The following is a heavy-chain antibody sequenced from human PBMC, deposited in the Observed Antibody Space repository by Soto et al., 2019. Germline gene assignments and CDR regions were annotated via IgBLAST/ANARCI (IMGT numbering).Heavy chain of an antibody. D-gene: IGHD3-10*01. CDR1: GFTFSNYG. CDR3: AKDLGYDGSGIEI. Sequence: EVQLLESGGGLLQPGGSLRLSCAVSGFTFSNYGMSWVRQAPGKGLEWVAATSGSGDTTYYADSVKGRFTISRDNSKNTLYVQINSLRADDTAVYYCAKDLGYDGSGIEIWGQGTLVTVS. CDR2: TSGSGDTT. J-gene: IGHJ4*02. V-gene: IGHV3-23*01.